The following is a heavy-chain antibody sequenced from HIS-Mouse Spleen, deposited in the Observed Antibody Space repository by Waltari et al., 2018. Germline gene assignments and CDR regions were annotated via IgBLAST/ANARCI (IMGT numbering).Heavy chain of an antibody. V-gene: IGHV4-39*07. D-gene: IGHD6-13*01. J-gene: IGHJ2*01. Sequence: QLQLQESGPGLVKPSETLSLTCTGSGGSISSSRYHWGWICQPPGKGLEWIGSIYYSGSTYYNPSLKSRVTISVDTSKNQFSLKLSSVTAADTAVYYCAREIPYSSSWYDWYFDLWGRGTLVTVSS. CDR1: GGSISSSRYH. CDR2: IYYSGST. CDR3: AREIPYSSSWYDWYFDL.